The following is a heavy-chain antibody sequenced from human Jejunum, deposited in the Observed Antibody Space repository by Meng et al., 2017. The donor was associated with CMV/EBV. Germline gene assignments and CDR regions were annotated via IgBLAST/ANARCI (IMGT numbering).Heavy chain of an antibody. J-gene: IGHJ4*02. V-gene: IGHV3-7*01. CDR3: GRNRVDH. CDR1: GFTFSNYW. CDR2: IRQDGSEK. D-gene: IGHD3-10*01. Sequence: RLSCAASGFTFSNYWMSWVRQALGKGLEWVANIRQDGSEKFYVDSVKGRFTISRDNAKNSLYLQMNSLRGEDTAVYYCGRNRVDHWGQGTLVTVSS.